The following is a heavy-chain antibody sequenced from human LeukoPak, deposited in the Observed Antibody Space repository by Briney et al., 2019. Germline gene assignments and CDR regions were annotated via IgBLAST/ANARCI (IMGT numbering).Heavy chain of an antibody. D-gene: IGHD5-24*01. CDR1: GYTFTSYY. CDR3: ARGAARMVEVATIISFEY. V-gene: IGHV1-46*01. J-gene: IGHJ4*02. Sequence: ASVKVSCKASGYTFTSYYMHWVRQAPGQGLEWMGIINSSGGSTRYAQKFQRRVTMTRDMSTSTVYMELSSLRSEDTAVYYCARGAARMVEVATIISFEYWGQGTLVTVSS. CDR2: INSSGGST.